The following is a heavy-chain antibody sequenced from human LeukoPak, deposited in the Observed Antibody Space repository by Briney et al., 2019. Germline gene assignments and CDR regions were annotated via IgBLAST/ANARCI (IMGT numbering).Heavy chain of an antibody. D-gene: IGHD6-19*01. Sequence: ASVKVSCKASGYNFLRFGISWVRQAPGQGLEWMGIINPSGGSTTYAQKFQGRVALTTDTSTSTVYMELSSLTSEDTAVYYCARALITVAGFIDYWGQGTLATVSS. CDR2: INPSGGST. CDR1: GYNFLRFG. J-gene: IGHJ4*02. V-gene: IGHV1-46*01. CDR3: ARALITVAGFIDY.